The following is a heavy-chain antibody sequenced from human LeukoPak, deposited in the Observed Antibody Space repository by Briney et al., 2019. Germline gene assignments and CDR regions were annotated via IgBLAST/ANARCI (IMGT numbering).Heavy chain of an antibody. V-gene: IGHV3-30*02. CDR2: IRYDASYK. CDR3: ARVWSNYKGSPFDY. CDR1: GFTFSDYG. J-gene: IGHJ4*02. D-gene: IGHD1-1*01. Sequence: GGSLRLSCVASGFTFSDYGMHWVRQAPGKGLEWVTFIRYDASYKYYADSVKGRFTISRDNSKNTLYLQMNSLRAEDTAVYYCARVWSNYKGSPFDYWGQGTLVTVPS.